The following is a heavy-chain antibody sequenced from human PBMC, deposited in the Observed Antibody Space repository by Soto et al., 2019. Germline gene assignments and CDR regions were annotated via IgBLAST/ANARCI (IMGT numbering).Heavy chain of an antibody. J-gene: IGHJ6*02. D-gene: IGHD3-10*01. CDR1: GYTFTGYY. CDR3: ARSHDYYGSGTYYYYGMDV. V-gene: IGHV1-2*04. CDR2: INPNSGGT. Sequence: ASVKVSCKASGYTFTGYYMHWVRQAPGQGLEWMGWINPNSGGTNYAQKFQGWVTMTRDTSISTAYMELSRLRSDDTAVYYCARSHDYYGSGTYYYYGMDVWGQGTTVTVSS.